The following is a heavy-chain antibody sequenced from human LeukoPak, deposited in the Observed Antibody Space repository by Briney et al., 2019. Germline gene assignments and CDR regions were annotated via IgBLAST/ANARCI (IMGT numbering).Heavy chain of an antibody. CDR1: GYTFTGYY. V-gene: IGHV1-2*02. J-gene: IGHJ4*02. CDR2: INPNSGGT. D-gene: IGHD2-2*03. Sequence: GASVKVSCKASGYTFTGYYMHWVRQAPGQGLGWMGWINPNSGGTNYAQKSQGRVTMTRDTSISTAYMELSRLRSDDTAVYYCGSVDEWIAYFDYWGQGTLVTVSS. CDR3: GSVDEWIAYFDY.